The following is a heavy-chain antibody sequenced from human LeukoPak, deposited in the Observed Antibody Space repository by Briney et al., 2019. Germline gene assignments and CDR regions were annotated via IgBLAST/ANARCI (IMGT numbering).Heavy chain of an antibody. Sequence: SVKVSCKASGGTFRSSAINWVRQAPGKGLEWMGGIIPMINTPKYAQRFQGRVSITADESTSTGYMEVSSLRSEDTAVYYCAIFQGTYGDNDNDFWGQGTLVTVSS. CDR2: IIPMINTP. CDR1: GGTFRSSA. CDR3: AIFQGTYGDNDNDF. J-gene: IGHJ4*02. V-gene: IGHV1-69*01. D-gene: IGHD4-17*01.